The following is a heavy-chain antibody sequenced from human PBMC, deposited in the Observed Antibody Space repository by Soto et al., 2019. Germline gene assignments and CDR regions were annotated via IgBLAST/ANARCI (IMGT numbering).Heavy chain of an antibody. CDR1: GGSISSGGYS. D-gene: IGHD2-15*01. V-gene: IGHV4-30-2*01. J-gene: IGHJ5*02. CDR2: IYHSGST. Sequence: PSETLSLTCAVSGGSISSGGYSWSWIRQPPGKGLEWIGYIYHSGSTYYNPSLKSRVTISVDRSKNQFSLKLSSVTAADTAVYYCARTLGYCSGGSCYSVWFDPWGQGTLVTVSS. CDR3: ARTLGYCSGGSCYSVWFDP.